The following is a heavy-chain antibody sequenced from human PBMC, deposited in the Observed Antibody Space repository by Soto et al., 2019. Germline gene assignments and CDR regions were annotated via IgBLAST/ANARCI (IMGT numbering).Heavy chain of an antibody. Sequence: VGSLRLSCAAPGFTFSSYSMNWVRQAPGKGLEWVSSISSSSSYIYYADSVKGRSTISRDNAKNSLYLQMNSLRAEDTAVYYCARVVVAAAIRYYYSMDVWGKGTTVTVSS. D-gene: IGHD2-15*01. CDR2: ISSSSSYI. J-gene: IGHJ6*03. CDR3: ARVVVAAAIRYYYSMDV. V-gene: IGHV3-21*01. CDR1: GFTFSSYS.